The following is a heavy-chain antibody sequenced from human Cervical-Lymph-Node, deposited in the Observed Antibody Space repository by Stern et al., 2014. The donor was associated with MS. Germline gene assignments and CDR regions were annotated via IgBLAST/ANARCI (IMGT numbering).Heavy chain of an antibody. CDR2: IYYDGST. V-gene: IGHV4-59*01. CDR1: GVSISNNY. J-gene: IGHJ4*02. Sequence: QVQLQESGPGLVKSSETLSLTCTVSGVSISNNYCTWIRHPPGQGLEWIGHIYYDGSTNYNPSPTRRVPISLATSKCPFPLKLRPVTAAETAGYYCARGRTSSDYWGQGTLVTVSS. CDR3: ARGRTSSDY. D-gene: IGHD1-7*01.